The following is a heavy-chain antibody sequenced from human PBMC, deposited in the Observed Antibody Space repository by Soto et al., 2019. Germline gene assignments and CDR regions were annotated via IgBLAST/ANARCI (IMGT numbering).Heavy chain of an antibody. CDR2: INPADSDI. J-gene: IGHJ4*02. Sequence: GQYLKISCEASGYSFTSNWIGWVRQMPGKGLAWIGIINPADSDIKYSSSFQGQVTSSADKSISTVYLQWSSLQASDTAMYYCPRPRGKEYRWTIRCLYCWGQECLVPVAS. CDR3: PRPRGKEYRWTIRCLYC. V-gene: IGHV5-51*01. CDR1: GYSFTSNW. D-gene: IGHD2-21*01.